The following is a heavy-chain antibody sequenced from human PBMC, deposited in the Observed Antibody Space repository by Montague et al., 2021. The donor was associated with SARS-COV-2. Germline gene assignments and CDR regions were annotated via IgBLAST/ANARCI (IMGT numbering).Heavy chain of an antibody. Sequence: TLSLTCAVSGASISTGGYTWSWIRRPPGKGLEWIGYIYQSGTTRYNPSLKSRVTISVDKSKNQFSLQLTSVIAADTAIYFCARPMIRRGLNCFDPWGQGTLVTVSS. CDR3: ARPMIRRGLNCFDP. D-gene: IGHD3-10*01. CDR2: IYQSGTT. CDR1: GASISTGGYT. J-gene: IGHJ5*02. V-gene: IGHV4-30-2*01.